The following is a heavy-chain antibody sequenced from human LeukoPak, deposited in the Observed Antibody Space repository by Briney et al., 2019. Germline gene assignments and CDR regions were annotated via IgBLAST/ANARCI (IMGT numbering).Heavy chain of an antibody. CDR2: ISSSSSYI. CDR1: GFTFSSYS. D-gene: IGHD2-21*02. V-gene: IGHV3-21*01. J-gene: IGHJ4*02. Sequence: GGSLRLSCAASGFTFSSYSISWVRQAPGKGLEWVSSISSSSSYIYYADSVKGRFTISRDYAKNSLYLQMNSLRAEDTAVYYCVRACGGDCYLADYWGQGTLVTVSS. CDR3: VRACGGDCYLADY.